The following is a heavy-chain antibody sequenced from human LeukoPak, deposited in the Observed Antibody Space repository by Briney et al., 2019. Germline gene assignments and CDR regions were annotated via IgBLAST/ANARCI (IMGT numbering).Heavy chain of an antibody. Sequence: PSETLSLTCAVYGGSFSGYYWSWIRQPPGKGLEWIGEVNHSGSTNYNPSLKSRVTISVDTSKNQFSLKLSSVTAADTAVYYCARDDYGGTTWSQGTLVTVSS. CDR1: GGSFSGYY. D-gene: IGHD4-23*01. CDR2: VNHSGST. V-gene: IGHV4-34*01. J-gene: IGHJ5*02. CDR3: ARDDYGGTT.